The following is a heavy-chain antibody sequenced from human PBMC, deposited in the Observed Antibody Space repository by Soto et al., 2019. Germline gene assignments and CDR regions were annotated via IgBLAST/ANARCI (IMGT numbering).Heavy chain of an antibody. J-gene: IGHJ6*02. Sequence: QVQLVESGGGVVQPGRSLRLSCAASGFTFSSMHWVRQAPGKGLEWVAIISYDGNNKYYVDSVKGRFTISRDNSKNTLYLQMNSLRAEDTAVYYCTKDGVAGYGTDVWGQGTTVTVSS. V-gene: IGHV3-30*18. CDR3: TKDGVAGYGTDV. CDR1: GFTFSS. D-gene: IGHD6-19*01. CDR2: ISYDGNNK.